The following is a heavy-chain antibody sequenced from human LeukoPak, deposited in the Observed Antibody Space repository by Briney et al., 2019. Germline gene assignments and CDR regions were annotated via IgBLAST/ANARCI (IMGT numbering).Heavy chain of an antibody. V-gene: IGHV3-21*01. Sequence: GGSLRLSCASTGFTFSSYSMSWVREAPGKVLEWVSSISSSSSYIYYADSVKGRFTISRDNAKNSLYLQMNSLRAEDTAVYYCARAYVPGTTEVDAFDIWGQGTMVTVSS. CDR1: GFTFSSYS. CDR2: ISSSSSYI. J-gene: IGHJ3*02. CDR3: ARAYVPGTTEVDAFDI. D-gene: IGHD1-1*01.